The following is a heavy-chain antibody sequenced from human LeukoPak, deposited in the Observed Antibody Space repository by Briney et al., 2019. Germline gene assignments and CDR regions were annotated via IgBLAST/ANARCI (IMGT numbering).Heavy chain of an antibody. CDR3: ARLTYYYGSGSYYNPEGAFDI. D-gene: IGHD3-10*01. CDR1: GYSFTSYW. J-gene: IGHJ3*02. Sequence: GESLKISCKGSGYSFTSYWIGWVRQTPGKGLEWMGIIYPGDSDTRYSPSFQGQVTISADKSISTAYLQWSSLKASDTAMYYCARLTYYYGSGSYYNPEGAFDIWGQGTMVTVSS. V-gene: IGHV5-51*01. CDR2: IYPGDSDT.